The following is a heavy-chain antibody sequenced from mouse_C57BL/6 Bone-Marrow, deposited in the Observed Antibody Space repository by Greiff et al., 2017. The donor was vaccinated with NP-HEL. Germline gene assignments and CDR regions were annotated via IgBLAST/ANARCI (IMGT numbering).Heavy chain of an antibody. CDR1: GYAFSSSW. V-gene: IGHV1-82*01. D-gene: IGHD1-1*01. Sequence: VKLVESGPELVKPGASVKISCKASGYAFSSSWMNWVKQRPGKGLEWIGRIYPGDGDTNYNGKFKGKATLTADKSSSTAYMQLSSLTSEDSAVYFCARSYYYGSSPYYWGQGTTLTVSS. CDR2: IYPGDGDT. CDR3: ARSYYYGSSPYY. J-gene: IGHJ2*01.